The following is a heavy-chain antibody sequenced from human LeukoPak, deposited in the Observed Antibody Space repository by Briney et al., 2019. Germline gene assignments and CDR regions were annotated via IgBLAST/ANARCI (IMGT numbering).Heavy chain of an antibody. CDR2: ITTTSRNT. CDR1: GFTFSTYS. Sequence: GGSLRLSCAASGFTFSTYSMNWVRQAPGKGLEWVSSITTTSRNTYYADSVKGRFTISRDNAKNSLYLQMNSLRAEDTAVYYCAKWELYSGFYYIDYWGQGTLATVSS. J-gene: IGHJ4*02. CDR3: AKWELYSGFYYIDY. V-gene: IGHV3-21*01. D-gene: IGHD1-26*01.